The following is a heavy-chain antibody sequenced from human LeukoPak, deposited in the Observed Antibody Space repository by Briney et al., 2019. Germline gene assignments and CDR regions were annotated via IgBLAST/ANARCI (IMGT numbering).Heavy chain of an antibody. CDR3: ARARLVYGSGSYHFDC. Sequence: PGGSLRLSCSASGFTVSSNYMSWVRQAPGKGLEWVSVIYSGGSTYYADSVKGRFTTSRDNSKNTLYLQMNSLRAEDTAVYYCARARLVYGSGSYHFDCWGQGTLVTVSS. D-gene: IGHD3-10*01. CDR2: IYSGGST. J-gene: IGHJ4*02. CDR1: GFTVSSNY. V-gene: IGHV3-66*02.